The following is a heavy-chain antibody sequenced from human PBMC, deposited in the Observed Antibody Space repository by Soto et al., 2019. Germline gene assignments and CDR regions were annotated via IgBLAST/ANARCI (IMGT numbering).Heavy chain of an antibody. Sequence: SQTLSLTCTVSGGSISNSDYLWAWMRQPPGKGLEWVGTISHTGSPRYNPSLKSRVTISVDTSKNQFSLRLPSVTAADTAVFYCASQLESTTYFDYWGRGTLVTGSS. CDR1: GGSISNSDYL. D-gene: IGHD1-1*01. CDR3: ASQLESTTYFDY. V-gene: IGHV4-39*01. J-gene: IGHJ4*02. CDR2: ISHTGSP.